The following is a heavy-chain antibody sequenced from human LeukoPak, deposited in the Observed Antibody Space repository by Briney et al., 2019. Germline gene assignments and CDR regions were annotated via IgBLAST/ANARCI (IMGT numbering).Heavy chain of an antibody. D-gene: IGHD2-2*01. V-gene: IGHV3-7*01. CDR1: GFTFSSYW. CDR3: ARVRGPGYIVVVPVFDY. J-gene: IGHJ4*02. Sequence: GGSLRLSCAASGFTFSSYWMSWVRQAPGKGLEWVANIKQDGSEKYYVDSVKGRFTISRDNAKNSLYLQMNSLRAEDTAVYYCARVRGPGYIVVVPVFDYWGQGTLVTVSS. CDR2: IKQDGSEK.